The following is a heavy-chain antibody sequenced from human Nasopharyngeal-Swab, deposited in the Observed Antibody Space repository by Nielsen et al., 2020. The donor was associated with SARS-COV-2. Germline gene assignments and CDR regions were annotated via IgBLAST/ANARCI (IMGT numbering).Heavy chain of an antibody. V-gene: IGHV1-69*06. Sequence: WARQAPGHGFVGLGGIIPIFGTANYAQKFQGRVTITADKSTSTAYMELSSLRSEDTAVYYCARSGDSNYRRPPYYYYYMDVWGKGTTVTVSS. J-gene: IGHJ6*03. CDR3: ARSGDSNYRRPPYYYYYMDV. CDR2: IIPIFGTA. D-gene: IGHD6-13*01.